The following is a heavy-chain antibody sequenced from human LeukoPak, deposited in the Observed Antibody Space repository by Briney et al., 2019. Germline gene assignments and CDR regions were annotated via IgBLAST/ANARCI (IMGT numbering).Heavy chain of an antibody. CDR2: ISSSSSTI. CDR3: ARVFPNYSYYFDY. Sequence: GGSLRLSCAASGFTFSSYSMNWVRQAPGKGLEWVSYISSSSSTIYYADSVKGRLTISRDNAKNSLYLQMNSLRAEDTAVYYCARVFPNYSYYFDYWGQGTLVTVSS. CDR1: GFTFSSYS. V-gene: IGHV3-48*01. D-gene: IGHD4-11*01. J-gene: IGHJ4*02.